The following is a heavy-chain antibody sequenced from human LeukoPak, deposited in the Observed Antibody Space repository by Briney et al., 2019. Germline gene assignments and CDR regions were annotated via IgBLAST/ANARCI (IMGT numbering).Heavy chain of an antibody. D-gene: IGHD6-19*01. V-gene: IGHV1-18*01. CDR1: GYTFTSYG. J-gene: IGHJ3*02. CDR2: ISAYNGNT. CDR3: ARGLRENLAWLTAFSAFDI. Sequence: GASVKVSCKASGYTFTSYGISWVRQAPGQGLEWMGWISAYNGNTNYAQKVQGRVTMTTDTSTSTAYMELRSLRSDDTAVYYCARGLRENLAWLTAFSAFDIWGQGTMVTVSS.